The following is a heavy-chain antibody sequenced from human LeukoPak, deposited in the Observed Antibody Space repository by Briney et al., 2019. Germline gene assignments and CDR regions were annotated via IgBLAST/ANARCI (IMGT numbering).Heavy chain of an antibody. CDR2: INPSGGST. Sequence: ASVKVSCKASGYTFTSYYMHWVRQAPGQGLEWMGIINPSGGSTSYAQKFQGRVTMTRDMSTSTVYMELSSLRSEDTAVYYCARACRDGYNCGRLPDYWGQGTLVTVSS. J-gene: IGHJ4*02. CDR1: GYTFTSYY. D-gene: IGHD5-24*01. CDR3: ARACRDGYNCGRLPDY. V-gene: IGHV1-46*01.